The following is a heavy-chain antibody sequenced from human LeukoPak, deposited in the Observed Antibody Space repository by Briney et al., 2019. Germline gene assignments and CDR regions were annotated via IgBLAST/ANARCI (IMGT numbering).Heavy chain of an antibody. Sequence: SQTLSLTCAVSGGSISSGGYSWSWIRQPPGKGLEWIGYIYHSGSTYYNPSLKSRVTISVDRSKNQFSLKLSSVTAADTAVYYCKVLTGGYFDYWGQGTLVTVSS. D-gene: IGHD2-8*02. V-gene: IGHV4-30-2*01. J-gene: IGHJ4*02. CDR3: KVLTGGYFDY. CDR1: GGSISSGGYS. CDR2: IYHSGST.